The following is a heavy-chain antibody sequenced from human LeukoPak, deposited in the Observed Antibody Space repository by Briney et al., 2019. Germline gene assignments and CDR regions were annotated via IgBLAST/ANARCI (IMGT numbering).Heavy chain of an antibody. Sequence: PGGSLRLSCVASGFTFNTYGIHWVRQAPGKGLEWVAGISCDGNNKHYSDSVKGRFTISRDNSKNTLYLQMNSLRAEDTAVYYCAKAAYCTSTSCHFSGYAQRPLDSWGQGTLVTVSS. V-gene: IGHV3-30*18. CDR3: AKAAYCTSTSCHFSGYAQRPLDS. CDR2: ISCDGNNK. CDR1: GFTFNTYG. D-gene: IGHD2-2*01. J-gene: IGHJ4*02.